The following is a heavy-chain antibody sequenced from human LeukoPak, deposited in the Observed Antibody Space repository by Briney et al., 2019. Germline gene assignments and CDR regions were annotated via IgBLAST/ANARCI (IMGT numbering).Heavy chain of an antibody. CDR2: IIPIFGTA. Sequence: GASVKVSCKASGGTFSSYAISWARQAPGQGLEWMGGIIPIFGTANYAQKFQGRVTITADKSTSTAYMELSSLRSEDTAVYYCAGVSGDIVVVPAAYYYYYGMDVWGKGTTVTVSS. J-gene: IGHJ6*04. CDR1: GGTFSSYA. V-gene: IGHV1-69*06. D-gene: IGHD2-2*01. CDR3: AGVSGDIVVVPAAYYYYYGMDV.